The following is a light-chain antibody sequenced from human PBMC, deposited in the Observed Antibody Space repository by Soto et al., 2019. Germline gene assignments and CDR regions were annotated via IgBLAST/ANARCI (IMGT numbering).Light chain of an antibody. CDR2: EGS. CDR1: SSDVGSYNL. Sequence: QSALTQPASVSGSPGQSITISCTGTSSDVGSYNLVSWYQQHPGKAPKLMIYEGSKRPSGVSNRFSGSKSGNTASLTISGLKAEDEADYYCCSYAGSSTPWVFGGGTKVTVL. J-gene: IGLJ3*02. CDR3: CSYAGSSTPWV. V-gene: IGLV2-23*01.